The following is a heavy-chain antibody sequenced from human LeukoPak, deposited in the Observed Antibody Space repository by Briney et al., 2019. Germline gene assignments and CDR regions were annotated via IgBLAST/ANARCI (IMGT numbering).Heavy chain of an antibody. CDR3: ASSPPFDY. J-gene: IGHJ4*02. D-gene: IGHD1-14*01. V-gene: IGHV3-21*01. CDR1: GFTFSSYS. CDR2: ISSSSSYI. Sequence: GGSLRLSCAASGFTFSSYSMNWVRQAPGKGLEWVSSISSSSSYIDYADSVKGRFTISRDNAKNSLYLQMSSLRAEDTAVYYCASSPPFDYWGQGTLVTVSS.